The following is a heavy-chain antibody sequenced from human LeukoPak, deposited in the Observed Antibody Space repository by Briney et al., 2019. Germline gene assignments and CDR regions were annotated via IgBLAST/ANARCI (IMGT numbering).Heavy chain of an antibody. J-gene: IGHJ4*02. CDR2: IKQDGSEK. Sequence: GGSLRLSCAASGFTFSSYWMSWVRQAPGKGLEWVANIKQDGSEKYYVDSVKGRFTISRDNAKNSLYLQMNSLRAEDTAVYYCARDDIVATIPYYFDYWGREPWSPSPQ. D-gene: IGHD5-12*01. CDR3: ARDDIVATIPYYFDY. V-gene: IGHV3-7*01. CDR1: GFTFSSYW.